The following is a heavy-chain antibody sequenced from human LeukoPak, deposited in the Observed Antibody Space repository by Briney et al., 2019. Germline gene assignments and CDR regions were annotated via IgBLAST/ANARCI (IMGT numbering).Heavy chain of an antibody. D-gene: IGHD2-2*01. J-gene: IGHJ3*02. CDR1: GFTFSSYA. CDR2: ISGSGGST. Sequence: GGSLRLSCAASGFTFSSYAMSWVRQAPGKELEWVSAISGSGGSTYYADSVKGRFTISRDNSKNTLYLQMNSLRAEDTAVYYCAKDIVVVPAAPLDAFDIWGQATMVTVSS. V-gene: IGHV3-23*01. CDR3: AKDIVVVPAAPLDAFDI.